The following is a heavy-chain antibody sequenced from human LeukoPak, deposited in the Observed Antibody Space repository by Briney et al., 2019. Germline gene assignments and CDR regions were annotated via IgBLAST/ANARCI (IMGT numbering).Heavy chain of an antibody. CDR2: IYYSGTT. CDR1: GGSVSSSSYY. V-gene: IGHV4-39*01. CDR3: ARGTRYCSSTRCFGVYYFFYYMDV. Sequence: PSETLSLTCTVSGGSVSSSSYYWGWIRQPPGKGLEWIGSIYYSGTTYYNPSLKSPVTISVDTSKNQFSLKLTSVTAADTAVYYCARGTRYCSSTRCFGVYYFFYYMDVWGKGTTITVS. J-gene: IGHJ6*03. D-gene: IGHD2-2*01.